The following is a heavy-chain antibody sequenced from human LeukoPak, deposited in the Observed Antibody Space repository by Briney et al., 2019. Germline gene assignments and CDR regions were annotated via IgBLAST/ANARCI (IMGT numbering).Heavy chain of an antibody. Sequence: SVKVSCKASGGTFSSYAISWVRQAPGQGLEWMGGIIPIFGTANYAQKFQGRVTITTDESTSTAYMELSSLRSEDTAVYYCARAPYYYDSSGYCARPYYFDYWGQGTLVTVSS. D-gene: IGHD3-22*01. V-gene: IGHV1-69*05. J-gene: IGHJ4*02. CDR3: ARAPYYYDSSGYCARPYYFDY. CDR2: IIPIFGTA. CDR1: GGTFSSYA.